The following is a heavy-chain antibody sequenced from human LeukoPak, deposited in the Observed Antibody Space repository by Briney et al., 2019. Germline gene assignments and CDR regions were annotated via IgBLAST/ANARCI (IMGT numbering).Heavy chain of an antibody. CDR1: GGSISNYH. D-gene: IGHD6-19*01. CDR2: IHTSGST. V-gene: IGHV4-4*07. J-gene: IGHJ4*02. Sequence: SETLSLTCTVSGGSISNYHWSWIRQPAGKGMEWIGQIHTSGSTNYNPPLKSRASMSIDTTEDQVCLTIRSVTAADTAFYYCARRDISSGWSFDYWGQGTLVTVSS. CDR3: ARRDISSGWSFDY.